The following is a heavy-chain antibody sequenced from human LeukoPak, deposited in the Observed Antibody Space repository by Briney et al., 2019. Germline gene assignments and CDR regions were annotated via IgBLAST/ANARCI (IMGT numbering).Heavy chain of an antibody. J-gene: IGHJ4*02. Sequence: PGGSLRLSCAASGFTFSSYAMSWVRQAPGKGLEWVSAISGSGGSTYYADSVKGRFTISRDNAKNSLYLQMNSLRAEDTAVYYCARLSSWSFDYWGQGTLVTVSS. CDR3: ARLSSWSFDY. CDR1: GFTFSSYA. CDR2: ISGSGGST. V-gene: IGHV3-23*01. D-gene: IGHD3-16*01.